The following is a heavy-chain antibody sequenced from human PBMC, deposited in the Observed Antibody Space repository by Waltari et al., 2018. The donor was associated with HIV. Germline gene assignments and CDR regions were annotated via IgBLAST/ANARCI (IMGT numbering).Heavy chain of an antibody. D-gene: IGHD1-7*01. CDR2: RNPNRGCT. V-gene: IGHV1-2*02. J-gene: IGHJ6*02. Sequence: QVQLLQSGAEVKKPGASVKVSCKASGYTFPGYYMHWVRQAPGQGLEMMEGRNPNRGCTYDSQEFRGRVPRNRDTSISKAYMWWIRLRYDETAVDDCARDCARTTYYDYFGMEVWGEGTTV. CDR3: ARDCARTTYYDYFGMEV. CDR1: GYTFPGYY.